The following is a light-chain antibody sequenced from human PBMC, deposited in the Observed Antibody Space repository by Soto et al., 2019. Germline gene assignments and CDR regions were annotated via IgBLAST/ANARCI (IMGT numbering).Light chain of an antibody. J-gene: IGKJ5*01. Sequence: EIMLTQSPGTLSLSPGERATLSCRASQSLSGGYLAWFQHKPGQTPRRLISSASNRATDIPDRLSGSGSGTDFTLTISRLEPEAFVVYYCQQNGSLPITFGQGTRLEIK. CDR2: SAS. CDR3: QQNGSLPIT. CDR1: QSLSGGY. V-gene: IGKV3-20*01.